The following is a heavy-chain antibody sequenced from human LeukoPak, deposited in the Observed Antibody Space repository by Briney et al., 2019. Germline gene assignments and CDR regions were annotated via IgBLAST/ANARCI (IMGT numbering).Heavy chain of an antibody. D-gene: IGHD5-18*01. Sequence: ASVKVSCKASGGTFSIYAISWVRQAPGQGLEWMGRIIPILGIANYAQKFQGRVTITADKSTSTAYMELSSLRSEDTAVYYCARGGVGQLWFHGAFDIWGQGTMVTVSS. CDR2: IIPILGIA. J-gene: IGHJ3*02. V-gene: IGHV1-69*04. CDR1: GGTFSIYA. CDR3: ARGGVGQLWFHGAFDI.